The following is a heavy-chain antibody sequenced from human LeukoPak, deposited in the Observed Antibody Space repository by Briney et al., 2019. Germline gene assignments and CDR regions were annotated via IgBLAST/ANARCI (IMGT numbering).Heavy chain of an antibody. CDR2: IGTAGDT. D-gene: IGHD1-26*01. V-gene: IGHV3-13*01. CDR3: ARMEGSYLFDY. CDR1: GFTSSSYD. J-gene: IGHJ4*02. Sequence: GGSLRLSCAASGFTSSSYDMHWVRQATGKGLEWVSAIGTAGDTYYPGSVKGRFTISRENAKNSLYLQMNSLRAGDTAVYYCARMEGSYLFDYWGQGTLVTVSS.